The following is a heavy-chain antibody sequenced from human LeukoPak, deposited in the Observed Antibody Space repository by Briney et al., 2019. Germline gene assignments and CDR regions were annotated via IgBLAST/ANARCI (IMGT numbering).Heavy chain of an antibody. Sequence: QPGGSLRLSCAASGFTFKRYAMHWVRQAPGKGLEWVAVISFDGSNKYYADSVKGRFTISRDNSKNTLYLQMNSLRAEDTAVYYCARDLSVGPGYYFDYWGQGTLVTVSS. CDR1: GFTFKRYA. J-gene: IGHJ4*02. D-gene: IGHD1-26*01. CDR2: ISFDGSNK. CDR3: ARDLSVGPGYYFDY. V-gene: IGHV3-30*04.